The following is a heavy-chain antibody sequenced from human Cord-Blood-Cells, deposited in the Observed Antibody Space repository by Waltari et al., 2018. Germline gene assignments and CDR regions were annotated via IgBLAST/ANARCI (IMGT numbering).Heavy chain of an antibody. CDR3: ASYSVNGVESG. D-gene: IGHD2-15*01. Sequence: QVQLQQWGAELLKPSETLSLTCAVYGGSFSGYYWSWIRQPPGKGLEWIGEINHSGSTNYNPSLKSRVTISVDTSQTQFSLKLSSVTAADTAVYYCASYSVNGVESGWGQGTLVTVSS. CDR2: INHSGST. CDR1: GGSFSGYY. J-gene: IGHJ4*02. V-gene: IGHV4-34*01.